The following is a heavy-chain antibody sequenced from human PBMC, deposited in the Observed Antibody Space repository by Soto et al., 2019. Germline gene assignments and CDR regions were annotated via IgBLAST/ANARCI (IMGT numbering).Heavy chain of an antibody. CDR3: AKDLAKNRWYFDL. V-gene: IGHV3-30*18. CDR1: GFTFSSYG. Sequence: GGSLRLSCAASGFTFSSYGMHWVRQAPGKGLEWVAVISYDGSNKYYADSVKGRFTISRDNSKNTLYLQMNSLRAEDTAVYYCAKDLAKNRWYFDLWGRGTLVTVSS. CDR2: ISYDGSNK. J-gene: IGHJ2*01.